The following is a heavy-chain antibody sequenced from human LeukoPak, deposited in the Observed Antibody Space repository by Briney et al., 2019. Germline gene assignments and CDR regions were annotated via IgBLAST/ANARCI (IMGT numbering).Heavy chain of an antibody. CDR2: ISSSSSYI. J-gene: IGHJ3*02. V-gene: IGHV3-21*01. CDR1: GFTFSSYS. D-gene: IGHD3-22*01. CDR3: ARDGQYYYDSSGYPGDAFDI. Sequence: GGSLRLSCAASGFTFSSYSMNWVRQAPGKGLEWVSSISSSSSYIYYADSVKGRFTISRDNAKNTLYLQMNSLRAEDTAVYYCARDGQYYYDSSGYPGDAFDIWGQGTMVTVSS.